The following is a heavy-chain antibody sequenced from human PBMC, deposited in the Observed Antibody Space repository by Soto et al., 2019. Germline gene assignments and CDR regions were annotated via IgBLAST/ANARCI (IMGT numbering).Heavy chain of an antibody. CDR1: GFTFSDYY. J-gene: IGHJ5*02. CDR2: ISPKGTYR. D-gene: IGHD2-21*01. V-gene: IGHV3-11*06. Sequence: QVQLVESGGGLVKPGGSLRLSCATSGFTFSDYYMSWIRQAPGKGLEFVSYISPKGTYRTYADSVKGRFTISRDNAKNSLYLQVKSLRAEDTAVYYCSRGGGGGLFDLWGQGAFVTVSS. CDR3: SRGGGGGLFDL.